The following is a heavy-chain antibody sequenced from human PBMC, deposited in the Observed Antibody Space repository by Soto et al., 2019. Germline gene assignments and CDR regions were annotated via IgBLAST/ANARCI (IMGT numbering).Heavy chain of an antibody. CDR3: ARDGAQYHPDAFDI. D-gene: IGHD2-2*01. Sequence: SPTLSLTCAISGDSVSSNSAAWNWLRQSLSRGLEWLGRTYYRSKWYNDYAVSVKSRITINPDTSKNQFSLQLNSVTPEDTAVYYCARDGAQYHPDAFDIWGQGTMVTVSS. J-gene: IGHJ3*02. V-gene: IGHV6-1*01. CDR1: GDSVSSNSAA. CDR2: TYYRSKWYN.